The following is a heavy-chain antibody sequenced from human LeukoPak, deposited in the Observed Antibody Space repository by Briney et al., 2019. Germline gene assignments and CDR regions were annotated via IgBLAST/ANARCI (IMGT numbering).Heavy chain of an antibody. J-gene: IGHJ4*02. V-gene: IGHV3-23*01. CDR1: GFTFRTYA. CDR3: AKRERERVSWYFFDY. Sequence: PGGSLRLSCAASGFTFRTYAMAWVRQAPGKGLEWVSAIGSSGSSTYYADSVKGRFIISRDNSDNTLALQMNSLTADDTATYYCAKRERERVSWYFFDYWGQGVLVTVSS. CDR2: IGSSGSST. D-gene: IGHD1-26*01.